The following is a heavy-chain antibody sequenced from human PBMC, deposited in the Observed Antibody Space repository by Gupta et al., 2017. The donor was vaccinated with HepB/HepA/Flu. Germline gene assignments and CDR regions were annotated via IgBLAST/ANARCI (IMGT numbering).Heavy chain of an antibody. CDR2: IKEDGTQK. CDR1: GFTLSDHW. V-gene: IGHV3-7*01. Sequence: EVQLVESGGVWVQPGGSLRLSCVASGFTLSDHWMSWVRQAPGKGLEWVANIKEDGTQKYYVDSAKGRFTISRDNGKNSLYLQMNSLRAEDTAIYYCARARGFDYWGQGHLVTVSS. CDR3: ARARGFDY. D-gene: IGHD3-16*01. J-gene: IGHJ4*02.